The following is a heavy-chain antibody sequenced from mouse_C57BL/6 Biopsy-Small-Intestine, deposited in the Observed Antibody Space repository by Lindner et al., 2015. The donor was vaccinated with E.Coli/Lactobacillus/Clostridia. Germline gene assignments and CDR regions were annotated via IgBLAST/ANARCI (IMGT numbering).Heavy chain of an antibody. J-gene: IGHJ2*01. CDR2: IYPRNDDA. CDR3: ARGDSLDF. Sequence: VQLQESGAELARPGASVKLSCKASGYTFISYGLSWVRQRPGQGLEWIGEIYPRNDDAYYNEKFEGKATLSADESSSTSYMELRSLTSEDSAVYFCARGDSLDFWGQGTTLTVSS. V-gene: IGHV1-81*01. CDR1: GYTFISYG.